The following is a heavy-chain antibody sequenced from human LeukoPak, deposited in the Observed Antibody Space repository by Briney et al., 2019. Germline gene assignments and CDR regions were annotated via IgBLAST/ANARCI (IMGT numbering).Heavy chain of an antibody. CDR3: ARDNSLGYCSSTSCSTLNYGMDV. D-gene: IGHD2-2*01. CDR2: IDPSDSYT. CDR1: GYSFTSYW. J-gene: IGHJ6*04. Sequence: GESLKISCKGSGYSFTSYWISWVRQMPGKGLEGMGRIDPSDSYTNYSPPFQGHVTISADKSINTAYLQWSSLKASDTAMYYCARDNSLGYCSSTSCSTLNYGMDVWGKGTTVTVS. V-gene: IGHV5-10-1*01.